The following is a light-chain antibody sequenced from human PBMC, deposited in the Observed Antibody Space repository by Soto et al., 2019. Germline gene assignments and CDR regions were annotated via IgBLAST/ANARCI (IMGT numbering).Light chain of an antibody. CDR3: GTWDSNLSAGV. CDR2: DND. Sequence: QSVLTQPPSVSAAPGQKVTISCSGINSNIGSDYVSCYQQLPGTAPKLLIYDNDNRPSGISDRFSGSKSGTSATLGITGLQTGDEADYYCGTWDSNLSAGVFGGGTKLTV. J-gene: IGLJ2*01. V-gene: IGLV1-51*01. CDR1: NSNIGSDY.